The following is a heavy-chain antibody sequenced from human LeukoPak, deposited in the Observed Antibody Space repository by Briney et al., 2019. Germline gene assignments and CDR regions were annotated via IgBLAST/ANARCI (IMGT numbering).Heavy chain of an antibody. CDR3: ATERGDFFDY. CDR1: GFTFSSYA. D-gene: IGHD5-24*01. J-gene: IGHJ4*02. V-gene: IGHV3-23*01. Sequence: GGSLRLSCAASGFTFSSYAVSWVRQAPGKGLEWVSAISARGDSTYYADSVRGRFTISRDNSKNTLYLQLNSLRADDTAVYYCATERGDFFDYWGQGTLVTVSS. CDR2: ISARGDST.